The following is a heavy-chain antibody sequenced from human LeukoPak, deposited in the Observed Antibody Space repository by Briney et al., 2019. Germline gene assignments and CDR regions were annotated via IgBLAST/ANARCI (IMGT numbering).Heavy chain of an antibody. J-gene: IGHJ4*02. V-gene: IGHV3-30-3*01. CDR2: ISYDGSNK. CDR1: GFTFSSYA. D-gene: IGHD3-22*01. Sequence: GGSLRLSCAASGFTFSSYAMHWVRQAPGKGLEWVAVISYDGSNKYYADSVKGRFTISRDNSKNTLYLQMNSLRAEDTAVYYCARDRSSVIVVAIPDYWGQGTLVTVSS. CDR3: ARDRSSVIVVAIPDY.